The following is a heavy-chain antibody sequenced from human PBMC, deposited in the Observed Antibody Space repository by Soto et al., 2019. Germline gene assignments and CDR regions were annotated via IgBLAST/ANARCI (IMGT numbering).Heavy chain of an antibody. V-gene: IGHV3-21*01. J-gene: IGHJ4*02. CDR1: GFTFSSYS. Sequence: EVQLVESGGGLVKPGGSLRLSCAASGFTFSSYSMNWVRQAPGKGLEWVSSINSSSSYIYYADSVKGRFTISRDNAKNSLYLQMNSRRAEDTAVYSCARDQPGYSYGYGLGYWGQGTLVTVSS. CDR2: INSSSSYI. CDR3: ARDQPGYSYGYGLGY. D-gene: IGHD5-18*01.